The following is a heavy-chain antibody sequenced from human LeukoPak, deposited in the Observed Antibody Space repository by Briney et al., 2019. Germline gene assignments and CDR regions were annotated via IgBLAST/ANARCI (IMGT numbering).Heavy chain of an antibody. Sequence: QPGGSLRLSCAASGFTFSSYWMHWVRHAPGKGLVWVARINTNGSPTQYADSVKGRFTISRDNAKTTLYLQMNSLRDEDTAVYYCAGDLISGSGSLGYWGQGTLVTVSS. CDR1: GFTFSSYW. D-gene: IGHD3-10*01. V-gene: IGHV3-74*01. J-gene: IGHJ4*02. CDR3: AGDLISGSGSLGY. CDR2: INTNGSPT.